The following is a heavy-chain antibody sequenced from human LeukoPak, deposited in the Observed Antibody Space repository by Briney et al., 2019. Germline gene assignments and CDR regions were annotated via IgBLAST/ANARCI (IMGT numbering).Heavy chain of an antibody. CDR2: ISGSGDAI. D-gene: IGHD6-19*01. Sequence: GGSLRLSCVVSGFRFSDYYMSWIRQTPGKGLEFISYISGSGDAIYYTDSVKGRFTISRDNAKNSLYLQLDSLSAEDTAVYYCASLYDSTGFCFDYWGQGALVTVSS. CDR1: GFRFSDYY. V-gene: IGHV3-11*01. J-gene: IGHJ4*02. CDR3: ASLYDSTGFCFDY.